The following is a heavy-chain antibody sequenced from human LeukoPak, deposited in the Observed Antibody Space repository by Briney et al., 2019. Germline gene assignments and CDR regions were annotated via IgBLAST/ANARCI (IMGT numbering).Heavy chain of an antibody. Sequence: AGGSLRLSCAASGFTFSDYYMSWIRQAPGKGLEWVSYISSSGSTIYYADSVKGRFTISRDNAKNSLYLQMNSLRAEDTAVYYCAKEDRGYSYGYRYFDYWGQGTLVTVSS. J-gene: IGHJ4*02. CDR2: ISSSGSTI. V-gene: IGHV3-11*01. CDR1: GFTFSDYY. CDR3: AKEDRGYSYGYRYFDY. D-gene: IGHD5-18*01.